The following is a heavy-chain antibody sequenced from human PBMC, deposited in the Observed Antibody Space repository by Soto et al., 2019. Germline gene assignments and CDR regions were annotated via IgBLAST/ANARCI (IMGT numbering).Heavy chain of an antibody. Sequence: LEILSLTCSVAGGYRSSSGDYWGWISQPPGKGLEWIGSIYYSGSTYYNPSLKSRVTISVDTSKNQFSLKLSSVTAADTAVYYGARTAARPRLKYGMDGWGQGTTVT. J-gene: IGHJ6*02. CDR1: GGYRSSSGDY. CDR2: IYYSGST. CDR3: ARTAARPRLKYGMDG. D-gene: IGHD6-6*01. V-gene: IGHV4-39*01.